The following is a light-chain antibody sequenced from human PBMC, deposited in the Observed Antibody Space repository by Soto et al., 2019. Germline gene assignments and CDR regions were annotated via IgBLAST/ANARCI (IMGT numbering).Light chain of an antibody. CDR2: GAS. CDR1: QSVSSSY. V-gene: IGKV3-20*01. CDR3: QQYGSSPPYT. Sequence: EIVLTQSPGTLSLSPGERATLSCRASQSVSSSYLAWYQQKPGQAPRLLIYGASSRATGIPDRFSGSGSGTDFTLHISRLEHEDFAVYYGQQYGSSPPYTFGQGTKLEIK. J-gene: IGKJ2*01.